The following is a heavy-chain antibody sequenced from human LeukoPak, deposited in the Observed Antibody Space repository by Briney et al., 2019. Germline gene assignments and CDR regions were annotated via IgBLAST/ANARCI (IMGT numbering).Heavy chain of an antibody. CDR2: IYHSGST. V-gene: IGHV4-38-2*02. CDR3: ARGRPVYYMDV. J-gene: IGHJ6*03. Sequence: PSETLSLTCTVSGYSISSAYYWGWIRQPPGKGLEWIGSIYHSGSTYYNPSLKSRVTISVDTSKNQFSLKLSSVTAADTAVYYCARGRPVYYMDVWGKGTTVTISS. CDR1: GYSISSAYY.